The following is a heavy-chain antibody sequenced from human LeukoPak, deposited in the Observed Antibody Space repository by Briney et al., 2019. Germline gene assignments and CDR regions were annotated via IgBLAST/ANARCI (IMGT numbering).Heavy chain of an antibody. V-gene: IGHV3-9*01. CDR1: GFTFDDYV. Sequence: GGSPRLSCAASGFTFDDYVMHWVRQAPGKGLEWVSRISWNSGKIDYADSVKGRFTISRDNAKNTLYLQMNSLRAEDTAVYYCARDYNRYYDSSGYYHELGYWGQGTLVTVSS. CDR2: ISWNSGKI. D-gene: IGHD3-22*01. CDR3: ARDYNRYYDSSGYYHELGY. J-gene: IGHJ4*02.